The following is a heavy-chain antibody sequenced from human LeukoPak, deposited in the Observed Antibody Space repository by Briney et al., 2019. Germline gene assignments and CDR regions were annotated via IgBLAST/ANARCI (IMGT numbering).Heavy chain of an antibody. V-gene: IGHV3-30-3*01. CDR3: AREGYSYGYETLNYFDY. J-gene: IGHJ4*02. CDR1: GFTFSSYA. D-gene: IGHD5-18*01. CDR2: ISYDGSNK. Sequence: PGGSLRLSCAASGFTFSSYAMHWVRQAPGKGLEWVAVISYDGSNKYYADSVKGRFTISRDNSKNTLYLQMNSPRAEDTAVYYCAREGYSYGYETLNYFDYWGQGTLVTVSP.